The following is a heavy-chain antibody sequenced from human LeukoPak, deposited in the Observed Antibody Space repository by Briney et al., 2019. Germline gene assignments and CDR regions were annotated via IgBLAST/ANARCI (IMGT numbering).Heavy chain of an antibody. D-gene: IGHD3-22*01. J-gene: IGHJ5*02. CDR3: ARRAVRYYDSSGYYGNWFDP. CDR1: GGSFSGYY. CDR2: INHSGST. V-gene: IGHV4-34*01. Sequence: SETLSLTCAVYGGSFSGYYWSWIRQPPGKGLEWIGEINHSGSTNYNPSLKSRVTISVDTSKDQFSLKLSSVTPADTAVYYCARRAVRYYDSSGYYGNWFDPWGQGTLVTVSS.